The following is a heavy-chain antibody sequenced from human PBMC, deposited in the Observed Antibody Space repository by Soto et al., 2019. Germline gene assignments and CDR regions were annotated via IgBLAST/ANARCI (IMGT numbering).Heavy chain of an antibody. D-gene: IGHD6-19*01. CDR1: GFTVSSNY. CDR3: ARDPESSGRGEN. CDR2: IYSGGST. Sequence: PGGSLRLSCAASGFTVSSNYMSWVRQAPGKGLEWVSVIYSGGSTYYADSVKGRFTISRDNSKNTLYLQMNSLRAEDTAVYYCARDPESSGRGENWCQGTLVSVAS. J-gene: IGHJ4*02. V-gene: IGHV3-53*01.